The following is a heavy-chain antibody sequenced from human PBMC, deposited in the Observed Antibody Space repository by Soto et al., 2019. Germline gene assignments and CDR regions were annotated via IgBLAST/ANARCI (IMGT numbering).Heavy chain of an antibody. J-gene: IGHJ6*02. CDR1: GYSFTIYW. CDR3: AASIFYYGMDV. Sequence: GESLKVSCKGSGYSFTIYWIGWVRQMPGKGLEWMGIIYPGDSDTRYSPSFQGQVTISADKSISTAYLQWSSLKASDTAIYYCAASIFYYGMDVWGQGTTVTVSS. CDR2: IYPGDSDT. V-gene: IGHV5-51*01.